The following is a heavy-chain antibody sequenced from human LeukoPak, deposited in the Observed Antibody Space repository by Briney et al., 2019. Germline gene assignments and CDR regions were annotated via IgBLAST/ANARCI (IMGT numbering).Heavy chain of an antibody. CDR2: IQNSGST. V-gene: IGHV4-59*01. J-gene: IGHJ6*03. D-gene: IGHD6-19*01. CDR1: GGSIRDFY. Sequence: SETLSLTCTVSGGSIRDFYWSWIRQSPQRGLEFIGYIQNSGSTEYNPSLKSRVTISLDTSKQQFSLRLKSVIATDTAVYYCASLAVPFGWYGGSYYWYMDVWGKGTTVTVPS. CDR3: ASLAVPFGWYGGSYYWYMDV.